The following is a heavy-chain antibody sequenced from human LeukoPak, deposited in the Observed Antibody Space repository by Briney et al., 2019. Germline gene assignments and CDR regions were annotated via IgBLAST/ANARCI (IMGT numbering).Heavy chain of an antibody. CDR1: GGSFSAYY. D-gene: IGHD6-19*01. V-gene: IGHV4-34*01. CDR2: VNHSGTT. J-gene: IGHJ4*02. CDR3: ARHTDSSGSLGY. Sequence: SETLSLTCAVYGGSFSAYYWSWIRQSPGKGLEWIAEVNHSGTTNYNPSLKSRVTMLLDTSKNQFSLKLSSVTAADTAVYYCARHTDSSGSLGYWGQGTLVTVSS.